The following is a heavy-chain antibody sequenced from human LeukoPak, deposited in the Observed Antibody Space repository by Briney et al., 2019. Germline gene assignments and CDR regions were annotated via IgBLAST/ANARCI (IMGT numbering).Heavy chain of an antibody. CDR3: ARVSGYDFWSGYLPVGHFDY. J-gene: IGHJ4*02. V-gene: IGHV3-7*01. D-gene: IGHD3-3*01. CDR1: GFTFSSYW. CDR2: IKQDGSEK. Sequence: GGSLRLSCAASGFTFSSYWMSWVRQALGKGLEWVANIKQDGSEKYYVDSVKGRFTISRDNAKNSLYLQMNSLRAEDTAVYYCARVSGYDFWSGYLPVGHFDYWGQGTLVTVSS.